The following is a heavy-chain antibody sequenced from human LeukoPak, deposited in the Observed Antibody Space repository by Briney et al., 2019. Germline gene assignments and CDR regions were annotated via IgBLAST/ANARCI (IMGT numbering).Heavy chain of an antibody. Sequence: SDTLSLTCTLCGGSISSSSYYWGWIRQPPGKGLEWIGSIYYSGDTYYNPSLKSRRVTISVETSKNQFSLRLSSVTAADTAVYYCARHQWHYYYYMGVWGKGSTVTVSS. J-gene: IGHJ6*03. CDR1: GGSISSSSYY. D-gene: IGHD6-19*01. V-gene: IGHV4-39*01. CDR2: IYYSGDT. CDR3: ARHQWHYYYYMGV.